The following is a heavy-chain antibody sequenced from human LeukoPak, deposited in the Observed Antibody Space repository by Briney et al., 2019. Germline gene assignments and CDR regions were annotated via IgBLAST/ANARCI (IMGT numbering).Heavy chain of an antibody. CDR1: GYTVSGYA. Sequence: WASVKVSCKASGYTVSGYAIHWVRQAPGQRFEWMGWIDADNGDTRYSQRFQGRVTITRDTSANTVHMKLSSLRSEDTAVYYCARGSTSDWPLDHWGQGTLVTISS. CDR2: IDADNGDT. J-gene: IGHJ4*02. V-gene: IGHV1-3*01. CDR3: ARGSTSDWPLDH. D-gene: IGHD6-19*01.